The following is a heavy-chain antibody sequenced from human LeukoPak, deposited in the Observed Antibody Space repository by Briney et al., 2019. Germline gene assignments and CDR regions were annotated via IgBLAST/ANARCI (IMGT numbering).Heavy chain of an antibody. D-gene: IGHD2-15*01. CDR1: GGSISSGDYY. J-gene: IGHJ4*02. CDR2: ISNSGTT. CDR3: ARGTSRSGQMEDY. V-gene: IGHV4-31*03. Sequence: PSETLSLTCTVSGGSISSGDYYSSWIRQHPGKGLEWIGYISNSGTTYYNPSLKSRVTISVDTSKNQFSLKLSSVTAADTAVYYCARGTSRSGQMEDYWGQGTLVTVSS.